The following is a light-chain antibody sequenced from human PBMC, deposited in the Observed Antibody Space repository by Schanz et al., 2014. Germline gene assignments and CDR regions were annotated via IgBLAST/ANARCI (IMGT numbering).Light chain of an antibody. Sequence: IPLTQSPSSVSASVGDRVTITCRASQGISSWLAWYQQKPGKAPKLLIYAASTLQSGVPSRFSGSGSGTDFTLTISCLQSEDVAVYYCQQYYSIPLTFGGGTKVEIK. CDR1: QGISSW. CDR3: QQYYSIPLT. CDR2: AAS. V-gene: IGKV1-12*01. J-gene: IGKJ4*01.